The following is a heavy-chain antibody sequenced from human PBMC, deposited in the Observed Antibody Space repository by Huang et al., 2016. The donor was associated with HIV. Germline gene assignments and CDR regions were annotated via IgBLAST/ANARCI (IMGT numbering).Heavy chain of an antibody. CDR1: GGSISTSGYY. V-gene: IGHV4-39*01. CDR2: IYYRGST. D-gene: IGHD6-19*01. Sequence: QLQLQESGPGLVKPSETLSLTCTVSGGSISTSGYYWGWIRQPPGKGLEWIGSIYYRGSTSYNPSLKSRVTISVDTSKSQFSLKRSSVTAADTAVYYCARQDTSGWYADPYYFDYWGQGTLVTVSS. CDR3: ARQDTSGWYADPYYFDY. J-gene: IGHJ4*02.